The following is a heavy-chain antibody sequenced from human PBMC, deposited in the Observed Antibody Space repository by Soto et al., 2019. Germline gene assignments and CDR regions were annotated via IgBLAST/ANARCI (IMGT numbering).Heavy chain of an antibody. V-gene: IGHV1-46*01. CDR3: ARDVSGPGATYVMDV. D-gene: IGHD2-2*01. CDR2: INPGGGRT. CDR1: GYTVSSHC. J-gene: IGHJ6*02. Sequence: ASVTVSGTSSGYTVSSHCIYWVRQAPGPGLQWMGIINPGGGRTAYAQKFQGRVTLTRDMSTSTVYMELTSLTYDDTAVYYCARDVSGPGATYVMDVWGQGTTVTVS.